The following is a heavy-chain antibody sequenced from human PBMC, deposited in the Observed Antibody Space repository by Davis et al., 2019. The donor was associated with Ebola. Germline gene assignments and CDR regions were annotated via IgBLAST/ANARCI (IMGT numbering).Heavy chain of an antibody. CDR3: TTLIDF. CDR2: IRAKTKSYAT. J-gene: IGHJ4*02. CDR1: GFSFSVAA. Sequence: PGGSLRLSCAASGFSFSVAAIHWVRQAPGKGLEWVGRIRAKTKSYATAYAASVKGRFTISRDDSKNTAYLQMNNLKTEDAAVYYCTTLIDFWGQGTLVTVSS. V-gene: IGHV3-73*01.